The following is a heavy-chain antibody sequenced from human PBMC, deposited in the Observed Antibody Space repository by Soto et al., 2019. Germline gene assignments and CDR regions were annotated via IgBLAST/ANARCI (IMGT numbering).Heavy chain of an antibody. CDR3: AKDIGAAGVFDY. Sequence: PGGSLRLSCAASGFTFSSYGMHWVRQAPGKGPEWVSAISGRGDSTDYADSVRGRFTISRDNSKNTLYLQMNSLRVEDTAVYYCAKDIGAAGVFDYWGQGILVTVSS. CDR2: ISGRGDST. V-gene: IGHV3-23*01. J-gene: IGHJ4*02. D-gene: IGHD6-13*01. CDR1: GFTFSSYG.